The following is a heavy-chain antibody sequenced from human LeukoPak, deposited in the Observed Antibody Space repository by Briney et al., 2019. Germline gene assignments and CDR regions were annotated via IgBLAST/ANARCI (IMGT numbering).Heavy chain of an antibody. CDR1: GGPFSGYY. J-gene: IGHJ5*02. Sequence: PSETLSLTCAVYGGPFSGYYWSWIRQPPGKGLEWIGEINHSGSTNYNPSLKSRVTISVDTSKNQFSLKLSSVTAADTAVYYCASGGSIAVAGTKKNWFDPWGQGTLVTVSS. D-gene: IGHD6-19*01. V-gene: IGHV4-34*01. CDR2: INHSGST. CDR3: ASGGSIAVAGTKKNWFDP.